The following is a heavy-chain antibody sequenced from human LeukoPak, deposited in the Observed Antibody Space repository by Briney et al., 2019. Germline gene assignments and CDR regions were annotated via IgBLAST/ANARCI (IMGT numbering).Heavy chain of an antibody. D-gene: IGHD6-13*01. J-gene: IGHJ4*02. V-gene: IGHV5-51*01. CDR3: ARGAGSKADY. CDR2: IYPADSAT. Sequence: GESLKISCKASGYRLTSYWIGWVRQMPGRGLEWMGIIYPADSATRYSPSFHGQVTISVDKSIDTAYLQWSSLKASDTAMYYCARGAGSKADYWGQGIVVTVSS. CDR1: GYRLTSYW.